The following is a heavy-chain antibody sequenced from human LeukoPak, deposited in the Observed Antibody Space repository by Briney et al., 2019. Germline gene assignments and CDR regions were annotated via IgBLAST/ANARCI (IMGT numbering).Heavy chain of an antibody. D-gene: IGHD3-22*01. CDR1: GFTFSSYW. Sequence: GGSLRLSCAASGFTFSSYWMHWVRQAPGKGLVWVSRINTDGSTTSYADSVKGRFTISRDNSKNTLYLQMNSLRAEDTAVYYCARVPDYYDSSGPPRFDPWGQGTLVTVSS. J-gene: IGHJ5*02. CDR3: ARVPDYYDSSGPPRFDP. V-gene: IGHV3-74*01. CDR2: INTDGSTT.